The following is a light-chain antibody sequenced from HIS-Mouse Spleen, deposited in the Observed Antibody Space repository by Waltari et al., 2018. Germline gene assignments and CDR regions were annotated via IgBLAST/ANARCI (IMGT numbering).Light chain of an antibody. Sequence: DIQMTQSPSSLSASVGDRVTITCRASQSISSYLNWYQQKPGKAPKLLIYAASSLQSGVPSRFSGSGSGTDVTLTISSLQPEDFATYYCQQSYSTLRTFGPGTKVDIK. CDR3: QQSYSTLRT. V-gene: IGKV1-39*01. J-gene: IGKJ3*01. CDR2: AAS. CDR1: QSISSY.